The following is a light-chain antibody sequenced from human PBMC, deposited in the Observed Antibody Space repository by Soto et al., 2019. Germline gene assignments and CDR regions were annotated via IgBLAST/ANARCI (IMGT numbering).Light chain of an antibody. J-gene: IGLJ2*01. CDR2: EDS. V-gene: IGLV2-23*01. Sequence: QSALTQPASVSGSPGQSITISCTGTSSDVGNYNLVSWYQQLPGKAPKLMIYEDSKRPSGVSNRFSGSKSGNTASLTVSGLQAEDEADYYCCSYAGSSTVIFGGGTKLT. CDR3: CSYAGSSTVI. CDR1: SSDVGNYNL.